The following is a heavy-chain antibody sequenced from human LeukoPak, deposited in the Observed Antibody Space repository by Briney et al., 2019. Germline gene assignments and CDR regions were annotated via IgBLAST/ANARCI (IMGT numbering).Heavy chain of an antibody. V-gene: IGHV3-23*01. D-gene: IGHD3-3*01. CDR2: ISGSGGST. CDR1: GFTFSSYA. J-gene: IGHJ5*02. CDR3: AKEGGEVLRFLEWFRPS. Sequence: GGSLRLSCAASGFTFSSYAMSWVHQAPGKGLEWVSAISGSGGSTYYADSVKGRLTISRDNSKNTLYLQMNSLRAEDTAVYYCAKEGGEVLRFLEWFRPSWGQGTLVTVSS.